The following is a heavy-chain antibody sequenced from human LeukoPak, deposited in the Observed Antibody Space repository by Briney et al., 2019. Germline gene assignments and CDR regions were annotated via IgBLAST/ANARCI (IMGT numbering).Heavy chain of an antibody. CDR3: ARVFSTVTTLFGWFDP. CDR2: TRRSSAYI. J-gene: IGHJ5*02. CDR1: GFTLSSYS. Sequence: PGGALRLSCAASGFTLSSYSMNLVRQAPGKGLEAVSSTRRSSAYIYYADSVKGRFTISRDNAKNSLYLQMNSLRAEDTAVYYCARVFSTVTTLFGWFDPWGQGTLVTVSS. V-gene: IGHV3-21*01. D-gene: IGHD4-17*01.